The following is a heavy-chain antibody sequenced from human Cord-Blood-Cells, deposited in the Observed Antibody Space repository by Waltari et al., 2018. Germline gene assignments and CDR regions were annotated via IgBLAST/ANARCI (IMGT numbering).Heavy chain of an antibody. Sequence: QVQLVESGGGVVQPGGSLRLSCAASGFTFSSYGMHWVRQAPGKGLEWVAFIRYVGSNKYYADSVKGRFTISRDNSKNTLYLQMNSLRAEDTAVYYCAKERGRFSYAFDIWGQGTMVTVSS. CDR3: AKERGRFSYAFDI. CDR2: IRYVGSNK. J-gene: IGHJ3*02. V-gene: IGHV3-30*02. D-gene: IGHD3-3*01. CDR1: GFTFSSYG.